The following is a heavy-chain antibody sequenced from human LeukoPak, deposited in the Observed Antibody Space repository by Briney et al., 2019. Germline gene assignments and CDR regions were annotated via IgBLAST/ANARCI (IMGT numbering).Heavy chain of an antibody. CDR2: INPNSGGT. CDR1: GYTFTGYY. Sequence: ASVKVSCKASGYTFTGYYMHWVRQAPGQGLEWMGRINPNSGGTNYAQKFQGRVTMTRDTSISTAYMELSRLRSDDTAVYYCAGTEWPTTEVYYYYYMDVWGKGTTVTVSS. CDR3: AGTEWPTTEVYYYYYMDV. D-gene: IGHD1-1*01. J-gene: IGHJ6*03. V-gene: IGHV1-2*06.